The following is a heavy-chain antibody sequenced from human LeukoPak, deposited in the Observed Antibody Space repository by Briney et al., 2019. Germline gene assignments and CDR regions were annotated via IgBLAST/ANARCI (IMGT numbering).Heavy chain of an antibody. CDR3: AKNTSMVPKV. V-gene: IGHV3-30*02. J-gene: IGHJ6*04. D-gene: IGHD5-18*01. CDR1: GFIFSNYG. Sequence: PGGSLRLSCAASGFIFSNYGMNWVRQAPGKGLEWVAFIRYDGSNKYYADSVKGRFTNSRDNSKNTLYLQMNSLRAEDTAVYYCAKNTSMVPKVWGKGTTVTVSS. CDR2: IRYDGSNK.